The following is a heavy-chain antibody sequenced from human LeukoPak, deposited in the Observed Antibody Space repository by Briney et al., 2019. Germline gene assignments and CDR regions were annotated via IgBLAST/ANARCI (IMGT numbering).Heavy chain of an antibody. CDR1: GYSFTSYD. D-gene: IGHD3-3*01. J-gene: IGHJ6*03. V-gene: IGHV1-8*03. Sequence: ASVKVSCKASGYSFTSYDINWVRQATGQGLEWMGWMNPNSGYTGYAQKFQGRVTITRNTSISTAYMELSSLRSEDTAVYYCARGGAIFGALYFYIDVWGKGTTVTVSS. CDR2: MNPNSGYT. CDR3: ARGGAIFGALYFYIDV.